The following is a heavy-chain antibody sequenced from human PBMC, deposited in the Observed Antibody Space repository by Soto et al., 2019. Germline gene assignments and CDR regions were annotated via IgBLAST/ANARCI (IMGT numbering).Heavy chain of an antibody. V-gene: IGHV1-8*02. Sequence: QVQLVQSGAEVKEPGASVRVSCKASGYTFINFDISWVRQAAGQGLEWLGWMNPGSGKTGYASKFQGRVAMTRDASTGKSHLALGSLTSDDTAVYYCARMASAGTLNWFDPWGQGTLVTVSS. CDR2: MNPGSGKT. D-gene: IGHD6-13*01. J-gene: IGHJ5*02. CDR1: GYTFINFD. CDR3: ARMASAGTLNWFDP.